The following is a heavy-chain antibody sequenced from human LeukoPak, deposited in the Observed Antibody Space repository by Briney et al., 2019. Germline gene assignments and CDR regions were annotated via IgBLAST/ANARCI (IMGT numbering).Heavy chain of an antibody. CDR1: GFTFSSYW. V-gene: IGHV3-7*03. CDR2: IKQDGSEK. D-gene: IGHD3-3*01. CDR3: AKDVGKYDFWSGYPSN. J-gene: IGHJ4*02. Sequence: GGSLRLSCAASGFTFSSYWMSWVRQAPGKGLEWVANIKQDGSEKYYVDSVKGRFTISRDNAKNSLYLQMNSLRAEDTALYYCAKDVGKYDFWSGYPSNWGQGTLVTVSS.